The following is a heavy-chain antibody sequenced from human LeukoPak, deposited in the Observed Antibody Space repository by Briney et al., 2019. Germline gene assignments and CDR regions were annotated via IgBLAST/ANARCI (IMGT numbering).Heavy chain of an antibody. CDR3: ERDGAHILPGYYRN. CDR2: ISSYNGNT. CDR1: GYTFTSYG. V-gene: IGHV1-18*01. Sequence: GASVKVSCKASGYTFTSYGISWVRQAPGQGLEGMGWISSYNGNTNYTQKLQGRVTMTTYTSKSTAYMELRSLRSDDTAVYYCERDGAHILPGYYRNWGQGNLVTVSS. J-gene: IGHJ4*02. D-gene: IGHD3-9*01.